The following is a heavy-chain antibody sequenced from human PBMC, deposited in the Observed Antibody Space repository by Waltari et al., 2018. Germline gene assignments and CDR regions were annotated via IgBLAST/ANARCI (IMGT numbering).Heavy chain of an antibody. CDR1: GGSFSGYY. J-gene: IGHJ6*03. V-gene: IGHV4-34*01. Sequence: QVQLQQWGAGLLKPSETLSLTCAVYGGSFSGYYWSWIRQPPGKGLEWIGEINHSGSTNHNPSLKSRVTRSVDTSKNQFALKLSSVTAADTAVYYCARAKGGQTRTYYYMDVWGKGTTVTISS. CDR2: INHSGST. D-gene: IGHD3-16*01. CDR3: ARAKGGQTRTYYYMDV.